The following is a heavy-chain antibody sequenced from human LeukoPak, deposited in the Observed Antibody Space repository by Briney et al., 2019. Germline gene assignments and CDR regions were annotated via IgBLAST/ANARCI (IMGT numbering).Heavy chain of an antibody. Sequence: ASVKVSCKASGYTFTSYGISWVRQAPGQGLEWMGWISAYNGNTNYAQKLQGRVTMTTDTSTSTAYMELRSLRSDDTAVYYCARVALFKPEYYYDSSGLDYWGQGTLVTVSS. J-gene: IGHJ4*02. CDR2: ISAYNGNT. V-gene: IGHV1-18*01. D-gene: IGHD3-22*01. CDR3: ARVALFKPEYYYDSSGLDY. CDR1: GYTFTSYG.